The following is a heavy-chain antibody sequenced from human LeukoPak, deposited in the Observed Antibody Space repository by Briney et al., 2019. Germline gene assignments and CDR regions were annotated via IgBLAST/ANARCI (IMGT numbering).Heavy chain of an antibody. V-gene: IGHV1-2*02. J-gene: IGHJ5*02. D-gene: IGHD6-13*01. CDR1: AHTFGGYY. Sequence: ASVKVSCKASAHTFGGYYIHWVRQAPGQGLEWMGWISPHSGGTNYAQKLQGRVTMSRDTSITTAYMELSSLKSDDTAVYYCAREISRSWYHWGQGTLVTVSS. CDR2: ISPHSGGT. CDR3: AREISRSWYH.